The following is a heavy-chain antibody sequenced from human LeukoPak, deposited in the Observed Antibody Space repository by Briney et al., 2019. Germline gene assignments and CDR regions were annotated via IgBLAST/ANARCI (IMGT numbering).Heavy chain of an antibody. Sequence: PSETLSLTCSVSVFSLSSDYFWGWIRQPPGKELEWIGTIYHSGETFYNPSLKSRVTISVDTSKKQFSLKLRSVTAADTAVYYCANSASEDYFDYWGQGTLVTVSS. J-gene: IGHJ4*02. V-gene: IGHV4-38-2*02. CDR2: IYHSGET. CDR1: VFSLSSDYF. CDR3: ANSASEDYFDY.